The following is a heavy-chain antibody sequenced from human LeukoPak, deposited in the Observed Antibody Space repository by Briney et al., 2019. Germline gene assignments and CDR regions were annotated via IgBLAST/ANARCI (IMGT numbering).Heavy chain of an antibody. CDR1: GSTFTGYY. CDR3: ARGLPYGGYGGWFDP. J-gene: IGHJ5*02. Sequence: GASVQVSCQASGSTFTGYYMHRVRPAPGQGLEWMGWINPNSGGTNYAQKFQGRVTMTRDTSISTAYMELSRLRSDDTAVYYCARGLPYGGYGGWFDPWGQGTLVTVSS. CDR2: INPNSGGT. D-gene: IGHD5-12*01. V-gene: IGHV1-2*02.